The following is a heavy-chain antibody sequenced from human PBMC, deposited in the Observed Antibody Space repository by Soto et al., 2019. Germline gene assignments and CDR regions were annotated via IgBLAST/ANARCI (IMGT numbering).Heavy chain of an antibody. CDR2: IYHSGST. CDR1: GGSISSGGYP. V-gene: IGHV4-30-2*01. J-gene: IGHJ4*02. D-gene: IGHD4-17*01. CDR3: ARASPYGDYALDY. Sequence: SETLSLTCAVSGGSISSGGYPWGWIRQPPGKGLEWIGYIYHSGSTYYNPSLKSRVTISVDRSKNQFSLKLRSVTAADTAVYYCARASPYGDYALDYWGQGTLVTVSS.